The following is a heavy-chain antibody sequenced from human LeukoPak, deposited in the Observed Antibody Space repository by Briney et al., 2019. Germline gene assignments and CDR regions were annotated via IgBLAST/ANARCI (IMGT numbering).Heavy chain of an antibody. CDR2: TCSGATT. D-gene: IGHD3-10*01. J-gene: IGHJ6*02. CDR3: ARGGRTDSGSYPYGMDV. V-gene: IGHV3-66*01. Sequence: VATTCSGATTGYADSVKGRFTISTDSSKNTLYLQMNSLRDEDTSVYYCARGGRTDSGSYPYGMDVWGQGATVTVSS.